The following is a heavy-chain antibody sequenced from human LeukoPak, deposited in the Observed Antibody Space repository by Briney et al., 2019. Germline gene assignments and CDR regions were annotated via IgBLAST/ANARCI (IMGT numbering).Heavy chain of an antibody. CDR1: GNSLNNYH. D-gene: IGHD1-1*01. Sequence: GASVKDSCKASGNSLNNYHMHWVRQAPGQGLEWLGIIRPGGDGPSYAQKFQGRVTMTRDMSTSTVYMELSSLTSDDPAVYYCGKVPTYRIYLDSWGRGTLVTVSS. CDR2: IRPGGDGP. J-gene: IGHJ4*02. CDR3: GKVPTYRIYLDS. V-gene: IGHV1-46*02.